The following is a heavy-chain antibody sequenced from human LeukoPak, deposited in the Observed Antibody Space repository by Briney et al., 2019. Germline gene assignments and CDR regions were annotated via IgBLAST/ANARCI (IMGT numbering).Heavy chain of an antibody. J-gene: IGHJ5*02. V-gene: IGHV1-69*13. CDR3: ARGEKIAAAEWFDP. D-gene: IGHD6-13*01. Sequence: SVKVSCKASGGTFISYAISWVRQAPGQGLEWMGGIIPIFGTANYAQKFQGRVTITADESTSTAYMELSSLRSEDTAVYYCARGEKIAAAEWFDPWGQGTLVTVSS. CDR1: GGTFISYA. CDR2: IIPIFGTA.